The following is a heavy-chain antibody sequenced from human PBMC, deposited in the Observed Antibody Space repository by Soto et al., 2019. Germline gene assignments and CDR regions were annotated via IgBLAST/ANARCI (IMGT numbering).Heavy chain of an antibody. D-gene: IGHD3-10*01. Sequence: PSETLSLTCSVSGDSLIGYYWSWIRQPAGKGLEWIGRVYNSGRTNSNPSLKDRVTMSVDLSKNQFSLKMTSVTAADTAVYYCAIDRLESLTYGIDVWGQGTTVTVAS. V-gene: IGHV4-4*07. CDR3: AIDRLESLTYGIDV. J-gene: IGHJ6*02. CDR1: GDSLIGYY. CDR2: VYNSGRT.